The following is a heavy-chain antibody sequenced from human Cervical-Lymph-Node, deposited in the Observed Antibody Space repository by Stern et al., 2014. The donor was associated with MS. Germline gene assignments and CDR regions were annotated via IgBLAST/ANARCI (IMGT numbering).Heavy chain of an antibody. CDR3: AKDRGSGWSLDN. J-gene: IGHJ4*02. V-gene: IGHV3-30*18. CDR2: IAHDGSKK. CDR1: GFTFSTYG. Sequence: QVQLVESGGGVVQPGRSLRLSCAGSGFTFSTYGMHWVRQAPGKGLEWVALIAHDGSKKYYVGSVKGRFTISRDNSKNTMYVHMNSLRDEDTAVYYCAKDRGSGWSLDNWGQGTLVIVSS. D-gene: IGHD6-19*01.